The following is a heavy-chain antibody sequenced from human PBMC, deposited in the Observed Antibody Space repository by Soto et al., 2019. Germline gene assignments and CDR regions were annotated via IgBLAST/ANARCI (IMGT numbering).Heavy chain of an antibody. D-gene: IGHD6-13*01. CDR3: ARAKVAAAGYPNWFDP. Sequence: GGSLRLSCAASGFTLSSYCMHWVRQAPGKGLVWVSRINSDGSSTSYADSVKGRFTISRDNAKNTLYLQMNSLRAEDTAVYYCARAKVAAAGYPNWFDPWGQGTLVTVSS. CDR1: GFTLSSYC. V-gene: IGHV3-74*01. J-gene: IGHJ5*02. CDR2: INSDGSST.